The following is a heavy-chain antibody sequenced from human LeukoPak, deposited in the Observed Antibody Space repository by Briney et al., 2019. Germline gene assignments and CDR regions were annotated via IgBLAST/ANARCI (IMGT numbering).Heavy chain of an antibody. CDR1: GGSISSSSYY. V-gene: IGHV4-39*07. Sequence: SETLSLTCTVSGGSISSSSYYWGWIRQPPGKGLEWIGSIYYSGSTYYNPSLKSRVTISVDTSKNQFSLKLSSVTAADTAVYYCARVTRGENGHDWFDPWGQGTLVTVSS. CDR2: IYYSGST. D-gene: IGHD3-16*01. CDR3: ARVTRGENGHDWFDP. J-gene: IGHJ5*02.